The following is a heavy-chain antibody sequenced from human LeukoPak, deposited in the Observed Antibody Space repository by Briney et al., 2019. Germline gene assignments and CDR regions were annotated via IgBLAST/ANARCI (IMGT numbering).Heavy chain of an antibody. CDR2: IYYSGST. J-gene: IGHJ3*02. V-gene: IGHV4-59*12. CDR1: GGSISSYY. CDR3: ARDSLSWNYGAFDI. Sequence: SETLSLTCTVSGGSISSYYWSWIRQPPGKGLEWIGYIYYSGSTNYNPSLKSRVTISVDTSKNQFSLKLSSVTAADTAVYYCARDSLSWNYGAFDIWGQGTMVTVSS. D-gene: IGHD1-7*01.